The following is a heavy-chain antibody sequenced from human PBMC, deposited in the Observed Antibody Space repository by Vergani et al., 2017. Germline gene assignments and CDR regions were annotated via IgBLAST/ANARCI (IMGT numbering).Heavy chain of an antibody. CDR1: GYTFTSYG. Sequence: QVQLVQSGAEVKKPGASVKVSCKASGYTFTSYGISWVRQAPGQGLEWMGWISAYNGNTNYAQKLQGRVTMTTDTSTSTAYMELRSLRSDETAVYYCARDRKYDYVWGSYRRRGFDYWGQGTLVTVSS. CDR2: ISAYNGNT. D-gene: IGHD3-16*02. CDR3: ARDRKYDYVWGSYRRRGFDY. J-gene: IGHJ4*02. V-gene: IGHV1-18*01.